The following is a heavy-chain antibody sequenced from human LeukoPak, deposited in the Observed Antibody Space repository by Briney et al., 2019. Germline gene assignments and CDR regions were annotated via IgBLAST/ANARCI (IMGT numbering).Heavy chain of an antibody. Sequence: GRSLRLSCAASGFTFRSYGMHWVRQAPGKVLEWVAATSFDGSNNYYADSVKGRFTISRDNSKNTLYLQMNSLRAEDTAVYYCASKLRGWYHFDYWGRGTLVTVSS. J-gene: IGHJ4*02. CDR3: ASKLRGWYHFDY. CDR1: GFTFRSYG. CDR2: TSFDGSNN. V-gene: IGHV3-30*03. D-gene: IGHD6-19*01.